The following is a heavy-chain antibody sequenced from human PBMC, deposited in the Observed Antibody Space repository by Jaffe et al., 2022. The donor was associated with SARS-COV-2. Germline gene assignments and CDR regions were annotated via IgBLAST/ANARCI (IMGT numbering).Heavy chain of an antibody. D-gene: IGHD5-12*01. Sequence: EVQLLESGGGLVQPGGSLRLSCAASGFTFSSYAMSWVRQAPGKGLEWVSAISGSGGSTYYADSVKGRFTISRDNSKNTLYLQMNSLRAEDTAVYYCANRATPVTIYYYYGMDVWGQGTTVTVSS. CDR2: ISGSGGST. J-gene: IGHJ6*02. CDR3: ANRATPVTIYYYYGMDV. V-gene: IGHV3-23*01. CDR1: GFTFSSYA.